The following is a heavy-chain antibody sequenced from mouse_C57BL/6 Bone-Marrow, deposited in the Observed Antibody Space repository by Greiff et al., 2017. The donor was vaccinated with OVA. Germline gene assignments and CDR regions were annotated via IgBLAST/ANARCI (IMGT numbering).Heavy chain of an antibody. Sequence: EVKLQESGGGLVQPGGSLKLSCAASGFTFSDYYMYWVRQTPEKRLEWVAYISNGGGSTYYPDTVKGRFTISRDNAKNTLYLQMSRLKSEDTAMYYCAGGGFAYWGQGTLVTVSA. J-gene: IGHJ3*01. CDR1: GFTFSDYY. CDR3: AGGGFAY. V-gene: IGHV5-12*01. CDR2: ISNGGGST.